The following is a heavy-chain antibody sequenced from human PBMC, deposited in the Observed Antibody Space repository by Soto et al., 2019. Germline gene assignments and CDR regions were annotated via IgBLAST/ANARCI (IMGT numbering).Heavy chain of an antibody. CDR1: GFTFSSYS. D-gene: IGHD1-26*01. V-gene: IGHV3-21*01. Sequence: PGGSLRLSCAASGFTFSSYSMNWVRQAPGKGLEWVSSISSSSSYIYYADSVKGRFTISRDNAKNSLYLQMNSLRAEDTAVYYCATLGGSYPGFDYWGQGTLVTVSS. CDR3: ATLGGSYPGFDY. J-gene: IGHJ4*02. CDR2: ISSSSSYI.